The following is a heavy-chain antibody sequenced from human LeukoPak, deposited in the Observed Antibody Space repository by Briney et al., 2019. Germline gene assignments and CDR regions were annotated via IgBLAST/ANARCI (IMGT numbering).Heavy chain of an antibody. CDR3: HRYCSSTSCYHWVY. Sequence: PGESLRLSCAVSGFTFSSYAMSWVRQAPGKGLEWVSAISGSGGSTYYADSVKGRFTISRDKSKNTLYLQMNSLRAEDTAVYYCHRYCSSTSCYHWVYWGQGTLVTVSS. D-gene: IGHD2-2*01. J-gene: IGHJ4*02. CDR2: ISGSGGST. V-gene: IGHV3-23*01. CDR1: GFTFSSYA.